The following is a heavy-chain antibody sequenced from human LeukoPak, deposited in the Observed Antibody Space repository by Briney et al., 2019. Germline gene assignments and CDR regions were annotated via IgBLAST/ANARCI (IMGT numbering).Heavy chain of an antibody. D-gene: IGHD2-21*02. J-gene: IGHJ5*02. Sequence: GRSLRLSCAASGFTFSSYAMHWVRQAPGKGLEWVAVISYDGSNKYYADSVKGRFTISRDNSKNTLYLQMNSLRAEDTAVYYCARAGDIVVVTGWFDPWGQGTLVTVSS. CDR1: GFTFSSYA. CDR2: ISYDGSNK. CDR3: ARAGDIVVVTGWFDP. V-gene: IGHV3-30*04.